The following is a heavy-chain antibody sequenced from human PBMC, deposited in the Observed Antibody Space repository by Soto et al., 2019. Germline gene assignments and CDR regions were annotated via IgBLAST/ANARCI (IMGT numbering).Heavy chain of an antibody. V-gene: IGHV4-31*03. D-gene: IGHD3-16*01. CDR1: GGSIRTAGYY. CDR3: ARVGRVRGIQFDT. Sequence: QVQLQESGPGLVKPSQTLSLTCTVSGGSIRTAGYYWGWNRQRPGKGLEWIGYIFYSRATYYTSSIKSRKTPSLDTSKKQFYLNMTSLTAADTAVYFGARVGRVRGIQFDTWGQGIPVTVSS. CDR2: IFYSRAT. J-gene: IGHJ5*02.